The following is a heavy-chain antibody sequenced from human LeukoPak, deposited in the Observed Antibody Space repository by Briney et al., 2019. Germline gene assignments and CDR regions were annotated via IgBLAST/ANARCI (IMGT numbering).Heavy chain of an antibody. D-gene: IGHD3-10*01. CDR1: GGSISSYY. CDR2: IYTSGST. Sequence: SETLSLTCTVSGGSISSYYWSWIRQPAGKGLEWIGRIYTSGSTNYNPSLKSRVTMSVDTTKNQFSLKVNAVTAADTAVYYCARESYYYGSGSRLRGIYYYHMDVWGKGTTVTISS. V-gene: IGHV4-4*07. CDR3: ARESYYYGSGSRLRGIYYYHMDV. J-gene: IGHJ6*03.